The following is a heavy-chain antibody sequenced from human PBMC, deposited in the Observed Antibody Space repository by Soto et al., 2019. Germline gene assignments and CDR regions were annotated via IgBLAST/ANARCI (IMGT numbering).Heavy chain of an antibody. J-gene: IGHJ6*02. Sequence: PSETLSLTCTVSGGTISSYYWSWIRQPPGKRQERIRYIYYSGSTNYNPSLKSRVTISADTSKNQFSLKLSSVTAADTALYYCARFIGRYDFWSGYYPVYYYYGMDVWGQGTTVTVSS. V-gene: IGHV4-59*01. CDR3: ARFIGRYDFWSGYYPVYYYYGMDV. CDR2: IYYSGST. D-gene: IGHD3-3*01. CDR1: GGTISSYY.